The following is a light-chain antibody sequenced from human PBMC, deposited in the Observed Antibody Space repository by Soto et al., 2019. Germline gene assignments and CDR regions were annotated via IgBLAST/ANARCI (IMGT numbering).Light chain of an antibody. V-gene: IGKV3-20*01. CDR3: QQYGSSPAWT. J-gene: IGKJ1*01. Sequence: EIVLTQSPGTLSLSPGERATLSCRASQSVSSSYLAWYQQKPGQAPRLLIYGASSRATGIPDRFSGSGSGIDFTHTISRLEPEDFAVYYCQQYGSSPAWTFGQGTKVEIK. CDR2: GAS. CDR1: QSVSSSY.